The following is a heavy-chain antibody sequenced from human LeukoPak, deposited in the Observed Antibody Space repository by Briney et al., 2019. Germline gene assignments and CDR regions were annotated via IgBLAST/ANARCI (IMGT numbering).Heavy chain of an antibody. CDR3: ARDFGPRLYAFDV. V-gene: IGHV3-48*04. CDR2: ISVSSRNVI. CDR1: GFTFSSYS. J-gene: IGHJ3*01. D-gene: IGHD3-16*01. Sequence: PGGSLRLSCAASGFTFSSYSMNWVRQAPGKGLEWLSYISVSSRNVIDYADSVKGRFTISIDDAKNSLYLQMNSPRAEDTAVYFCARDFGPRLYAFDVWGQGTMITVSS.